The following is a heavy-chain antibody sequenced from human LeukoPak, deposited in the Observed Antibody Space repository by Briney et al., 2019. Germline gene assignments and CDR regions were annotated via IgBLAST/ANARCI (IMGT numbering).Heavy chain of an antibody. CDR1: GFTFNNYA. J-gene: IGHJ4*02. V-gene: IGHV3-23*01. CDR3: ARDYADYVGYFFFGY. D-gene: IGHD4-17*01. Sequence: PGGSLRLSCAASGFTFNNYAMNWVRQAPGKGLEWVSSISGGGETTYYADSAKGRFTISRDNSQNTLYLQMNRLRAEDTAVYYCARDYADYVGYFFFGYWGQGTLVTVSS. CDR2: ISGGGETT.